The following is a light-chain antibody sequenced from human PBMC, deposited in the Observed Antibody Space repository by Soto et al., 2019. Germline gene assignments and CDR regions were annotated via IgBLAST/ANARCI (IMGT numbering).Light chain of an antibody. CDR2: GAS. V-gene: IGKV3-20*01. CDR3: QQYTASSGIFT. Sequence: VLTQSPGTLSLSPGERATLSCRASQRVNSNYFAWYQQKPGQAPRLLVFGASTRATGIPARFSGSGSGTDFILTISRVEPEDSAVEYCQQYTASSGIFTFGPGTRVDI. J-gene: IGKJ3*01. CDR1: QRVNSNY.